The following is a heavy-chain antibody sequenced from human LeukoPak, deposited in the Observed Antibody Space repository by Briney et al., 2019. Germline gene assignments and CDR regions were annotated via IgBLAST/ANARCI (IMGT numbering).Heavy chain of an antibody. CDR2: VSHDGSAK. Sequence: GGSLRLSCAASGFSLRNHGMNWVRQAPGKGLEWVAVVSHDGSAKFYADSVKGRFTISRDNPNNILYLQMNSLRPEDAAVYYCTKELGASGSSHMCYFDYWGQGILVTVS. D-gene: IGHD3-10*01. CDR3: TKELGASGSSHMCYFDY. J-gene: IGHJ4*02. CDR1: GFSLRNHG. V-gene: IGHV3-30*18.